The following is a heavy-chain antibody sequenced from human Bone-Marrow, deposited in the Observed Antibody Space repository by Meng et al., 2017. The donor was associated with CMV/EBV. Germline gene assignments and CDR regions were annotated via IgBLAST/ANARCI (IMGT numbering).Heavy chain of an antibody. D-gene: IGHD5-18*01. CDR2: ISSSSSYI. CDR3: ARAGDRARWIQLWLVAFDI. J-gene: IGHJ3*02. Sequence: GESLKISCAASGFTFSSYSMNWVRQAPGKGLEWVSSISSSSSYIYYADSVKGRFTISRDNAKNSLYLQMNSLRAEDTAVYYCARAGDRARWIQLWLVAFDIWGQGPMVTV. CDR1: GFTFSSYS. V-gene: IGHV3-21*01.